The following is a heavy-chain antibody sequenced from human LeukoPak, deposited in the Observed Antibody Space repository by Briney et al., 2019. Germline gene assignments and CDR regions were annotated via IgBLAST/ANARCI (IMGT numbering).Heavy chain of an antibody. CDR3: VWGSSSAVDY. Sequence: AGGSLRLSCAASGFTFSDYYMSWIRQAPGKGLEWVSYISSSGSTIYYEDSVKGRFTISRDNAKNSLYLQMNSLRAEDTAVYYCVWGSSSAVDYWGQGTLVTVSS. CDR2: ISSSGSTI. D-gene: IGHD6-6*01. V-gene: IGHV3-11*04. J-gene: IGHJ4*02. CDR1: GFTFSDYY.